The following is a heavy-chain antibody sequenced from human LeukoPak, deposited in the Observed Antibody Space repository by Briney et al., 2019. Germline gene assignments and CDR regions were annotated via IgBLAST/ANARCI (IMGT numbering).Heavy chain of an antibody. CDR3: ARPTNSGGYYDWYFDL. J-gene: IGHJ2*01. CDR1: GYSFTSHW. D-gene: IGHD4-17*01. CDR2: IDPSDSYT. Sequence: GESLRISCEGSGYSFTSHWISWVRQMPGKGRDWIGMIDPSDSYTDYSPFFQGHVTISADKSINTAYLQWSSLKASDTAMYYCARPTNSGGYYDWYFDLWGRGTLVTVSS. V-gene: IGHV5-10-1*01.